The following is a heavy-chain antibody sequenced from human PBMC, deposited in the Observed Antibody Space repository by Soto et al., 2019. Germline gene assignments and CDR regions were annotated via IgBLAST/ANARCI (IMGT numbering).Heavy chain of an antibody. D-gene: IGHD2-2*02. J-gene: IGHJ4*02. CDR3: ARARFQVLYGKPYFDS. CDR1: GGSITTGGSY. V-gene: IGHV4-31*03. Sequence: SETLSLTCTVSGGSITTGGSYWSWIRQHPGKGLEWIGNIYHSGNTYYNPSLKSRLTISVDTSKNHFSLMVDSVTAADTAVYYCARARFQVLYGKPYFDSWGQGALVTVSS. CDR2: IYHSGNT.